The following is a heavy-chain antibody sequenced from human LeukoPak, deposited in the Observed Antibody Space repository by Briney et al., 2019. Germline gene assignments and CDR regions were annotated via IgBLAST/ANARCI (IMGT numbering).Heavy chain of an antibody. V-gene: IGHV4-39*07. D-gene: IGHD5-24*01. CDR1: GGSISSSSYY. Sequence: PSETLSLTCTVSGGSISSSSYYWGWIRQPPGKGLEWIGSIDYSGSTYYNPSLKSRVTISVDTSKNQCSLKLSSVTAADTAVYYCARAREGVEMATDWRISEYHFDYWGQGTLVTVSS. CDR3: ARAREGVEMATDWRISEYHFDY. CDR2: IDYSGST. J-gene: IGHJ4*02.